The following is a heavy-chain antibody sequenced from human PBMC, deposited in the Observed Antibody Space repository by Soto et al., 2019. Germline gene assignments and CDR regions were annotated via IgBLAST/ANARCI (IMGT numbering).Heavy chain of an antibody. CDR3: TRGPRPSSAGTGAY. D-gene: IGHD6-13*01. CDR2: IDYDGTTT. J-gene: IGHJ4*02. V-gene: IGHV3-74*01. CDR1: GFAFDSYW. Sequence: EVQLVESGGGLVQPGGSLRLSCAASGFAFDSYWMHWVRQVPGEGPVWVSRIDYDGTTTTYADSGKGRFTISRDNANNTLYRQLNSLRAEDTAVYYCTRGPRPSSAGTGAYWGQGSLVTVSS.